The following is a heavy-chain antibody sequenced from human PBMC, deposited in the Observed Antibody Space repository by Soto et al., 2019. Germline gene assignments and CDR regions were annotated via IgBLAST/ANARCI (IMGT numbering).Heavy chain of an antibody. J-gene: IGHJ4*02. V-gene: IGHV3-23*01. D-gene: IGHD6-13*01. CDR3: AVRGANSWSWIDY. CDR2: ISGSGGTT. Sequence: EVQLLESGGGLVQPGGSLRLSCAASGFTFSSYAMTWVRQAPGKGLEWVSAISGSGGTTYYADCVKGRFSISRDNFKNTLSLQMNSLRAEDTAVYYCAVRGANSWSWIDYWGQGTLVTVSS. CDR1: GFTFSSYA.